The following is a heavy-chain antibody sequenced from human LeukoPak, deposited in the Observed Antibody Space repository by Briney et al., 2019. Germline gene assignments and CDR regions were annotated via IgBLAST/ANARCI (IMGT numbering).Heavy chain of an antibody. CDR1: GGSINSYY. CDR2: IYYSGST. D-gene: IGHD6-25*01. Sequence: SETLSLTCTVSGGSINSYYWSWIRQPPGKGLEWIGYIYYSGSTNYNPSLKSRVTISVDTSKNQFSLRLSSVTAADTAVYYCARRNAATGDAFDIWGQGTMVTVSS. V-gene: IGHV4-59*01. J-gene: IGHJ3*02. CDR3: ARRNAATGDAFDI.